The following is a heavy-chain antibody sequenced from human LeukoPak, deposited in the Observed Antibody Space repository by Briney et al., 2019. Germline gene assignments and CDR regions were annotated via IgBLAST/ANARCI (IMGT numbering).Heavy chain of an antibody. CDR1: GYSFTSYW. CDR2: IYPGDSDT. CDR3: ARHTPNWNDGEDY. V-gene: IGHV5-51*01. D-gene: IGHD1-1*01. Sequence: GESLKISCQVSGYSFTSYWIGWVRQMPGKGLEWMGIIYPGDSDTRYSPSFQGQVTISADKSISTAYLQWSSLKASDTAMYYCARHTPNWNDGEDYWGQGTLVTVSS. J-gene: IGHJ4*02.